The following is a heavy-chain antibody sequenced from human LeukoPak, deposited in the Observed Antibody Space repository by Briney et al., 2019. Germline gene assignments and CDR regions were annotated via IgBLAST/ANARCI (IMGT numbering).Heavy chain of an antibody. CDR2: ISGSGGST. CDR3: AGNYDFWSGLDY. CDR1: GFTFSSYA. Sequence: GGSLRLSCAASGFTFSSYAMSWVRQAPGKGLEWVSAISGSGGSTYYADSVKGRFTISRDNSKNTLYLQMNSLRAEDTAVYYCAGNYDFWSGLDYWGQGTLVTVSS. D-gene: IGHD3-3*01. J-gene: IGHJ4*02. V-gene: IGHV3-23*01.